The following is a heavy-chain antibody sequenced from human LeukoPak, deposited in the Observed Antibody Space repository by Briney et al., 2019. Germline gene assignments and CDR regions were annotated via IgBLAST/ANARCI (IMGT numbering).Heavy chain of an antibody. CDR3: ARTYRYDFWSGYYH. CDR1: GGSINSYY. D-gene: IGHD3-3*01. CDR2: IYYTGST. V-gene: IGHV4-59*01. J-gene: IGHJ4*02. Sequence: TSETLSLTCTASGGSINSYYWSWIRQPPGKGLEWIGYIYYTGSTNYNPSLKSRVIISVDTSKNQFSLKLSSVTAADTAVYYCARTYRYDFWSGYYHWGQGTPVTVSS.